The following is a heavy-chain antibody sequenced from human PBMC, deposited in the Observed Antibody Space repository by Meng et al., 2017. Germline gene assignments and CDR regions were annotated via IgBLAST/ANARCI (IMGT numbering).Heavy chain of an antibody. Sequence: QAPLQASGAELVKPSQTLSLTCTVSGGSISSGCYYWSWIRQHPGKGLEWIGYIYYSGSTYYNPSLKSLVTISVDTSKNQFSLKLSSVTAADTAVYYCARADRRVGSYGPNWFDPWGQGTLVTVSS. CDR1: GGSISSGCYY. D-gene: IGHD5-18*01. CDR2: IYYSGST. J-gene: IGHJ5*02. V-gene: IGHV4-31*01. CDR3: ARADRRVGSYGPNWFDP.